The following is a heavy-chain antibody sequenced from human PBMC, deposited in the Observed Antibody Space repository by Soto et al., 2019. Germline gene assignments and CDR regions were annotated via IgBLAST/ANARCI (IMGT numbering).Heavy chain of an antibody. CDR2: IYHSGST. J-gene: IGHJ4*02. D-gene: IGHD5-12*01. Sequence: KPSETLSLTCAVSGGSISSSNWWSWVRQPPGRGLEWIGEIYHSGSTNYNPSLKSRVTISVDKSKSQFSLILSSVTAADTAVYYCASRPRRATTHFGDYWGQGTLVTVAS. CDR1: GGSISSSNW. CDR3: ASRPRRATTHFGDY. V-gene: IGHV4-4*02.